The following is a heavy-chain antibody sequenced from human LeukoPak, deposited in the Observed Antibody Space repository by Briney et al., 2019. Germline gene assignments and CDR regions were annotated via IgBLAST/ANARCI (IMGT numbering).Heavy chain of an antibody. V-gene: IGHV1-69*13. Sequence: SVQVSCKASGGTFSSYTISWVRQAPGQGLEWMGGIIPIFGTANYAQKFQGRVTITADESTSTAYMELSSLRSEDTAVYYCARGRYSSSINSMDVWGQGTTVTVFS. J-gene: IGHJ6*02. D-gene: IGHD6-6*01. CDR1: GGTFSSYT. CDR3: ARGRYSSSINSMDV. CDR2: IIPIFGTA.